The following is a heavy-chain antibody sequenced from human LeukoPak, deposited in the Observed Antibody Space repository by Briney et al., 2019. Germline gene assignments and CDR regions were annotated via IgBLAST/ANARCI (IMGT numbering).Heavy chain of an antibody. CDR1: GFTFSSYA. CDR2: ISGSGGST. J-gene: IGHJ4*02. CDR3: AKDGNYDSSGYYSNYFDY. V-gene: IGHV3-23*01. D-gene: IGHD3-22*01. Sequence: GGSLRLSCAASGFTFSSYAMSWVRQAPGKGLEWVSAISGSGGSTYYADSVKGRFTISRDNSKNTLYLQMNSLRAGDTAVYYCAKDGNYDSSGYYSNYFDYWGQGTLVTVSS.